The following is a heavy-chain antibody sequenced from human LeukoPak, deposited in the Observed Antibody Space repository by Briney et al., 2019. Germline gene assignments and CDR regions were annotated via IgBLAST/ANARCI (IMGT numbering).Heavy chain of an antibody. CDR2: ISGSGGST. CDR3: AKGVATIIGLIDY. J-gene: IGHJ4*02. Sequence: GGSLRLSCTASGFTFSSYGMDWVRQAPGKGLEWVSAISGSGGSTYYADSVKGRFTISRDNSKNTLYLQMNSLRAEDTAVYYCAKGVATIIGLIDYWGQGTLVTVSS. D-gene: IGHD5-12*01. CDR1: GFTFSSYG. V-gene: IGHV3-23*01.